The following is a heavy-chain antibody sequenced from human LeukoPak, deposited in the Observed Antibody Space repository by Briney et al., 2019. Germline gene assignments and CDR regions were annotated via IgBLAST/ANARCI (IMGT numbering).Heavy chain of an antibody. CDR1: VGSISSYY. CDR2: IYYSGSD. CDR3: ASSSLSSSWIEYFDY. V-gene: IGHV4-59*08. D-gene: IGHD6-13*01. Sequence: SETLSLTCTVSVGSISSYYWSWIRQPPGKGLEWIGYIYYSGSDNYNPSLKSRVTISVDTSKTQFSLKMSSVTAADTAVYYCASSSLSSSWIEYFDYWGQGTLVTVSS. J-gene: IGHJ4*02.